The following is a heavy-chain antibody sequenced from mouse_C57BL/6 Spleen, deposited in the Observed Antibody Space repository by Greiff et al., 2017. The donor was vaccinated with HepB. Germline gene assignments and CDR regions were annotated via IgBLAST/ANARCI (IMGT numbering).Heavy chain of an antibody. CDR1: GFTFSSYG. J-gene: IGHJ3*01. V-gene: IGHV5-6*01. CDR2: ISSGGSYT. Sequence: EVQVVESGGDLVKPGGSLKLSCAASGFTFSSYGMSWVRQTPDKRLEWVATISSGGSYTYYPDSVKGRFTISRDNAKNTLYLQMSSLKSEDTAMYYWARPPGGDGYYAYWGQGTLVTVSA. CDR3: ARPPGGDGYYAY. D-gene: IGHD2-3*01.